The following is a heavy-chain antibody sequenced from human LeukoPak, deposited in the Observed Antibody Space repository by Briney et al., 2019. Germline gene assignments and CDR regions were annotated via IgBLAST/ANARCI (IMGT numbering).Heavy chain of an antibody. D-gene: IGHD5-24*01. CDR1: GFTFSSYW. J-gene: IGHJ4*02. CDR3: ARRIQGMAPYYFDY. CDR2: INSDGGST. Sequence: GGSLRLSCTASGFTFSSYWMHWVRQAPGKGLVWVSRINSDGGSTSYADSVKGRFTNSRDNAKNTLYLQMNSLRAEDTAVYNCARRIQGMAPYYFDYWGQGTLVTVSS. V-gene: IGHV3-74*01.